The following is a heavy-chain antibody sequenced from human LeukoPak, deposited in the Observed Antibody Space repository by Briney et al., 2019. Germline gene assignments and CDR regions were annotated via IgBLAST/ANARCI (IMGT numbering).Heavy chain of an antibody. J-gene: IGHJ6*03. CDR2: IYYSGST. CDR1: GGSISSSSYY. V-gene: IGHV4-39*01. Sequence: PSETLSLTCTVSGGSISSSSYYWGWIRQPPGKGLEWIGSIYYSGSTYYNPSLKSRVTISVDTSKNQFSLKLSSVTAADTAVYYCASYCSSTSCYVPVYMDVWGKGTTVTVSS. D-gene: IGHD2-2*01. CDR3: ASYCSSTSCYVPVYMDV.